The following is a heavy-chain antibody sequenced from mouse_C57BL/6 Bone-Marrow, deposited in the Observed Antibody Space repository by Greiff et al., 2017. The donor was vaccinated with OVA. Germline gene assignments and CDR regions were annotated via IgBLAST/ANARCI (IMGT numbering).Heavy chain of an antibody. V-gene: IGHV5-4*03. Sequence: EVKVEESGGGLVKPGGSLKLSCAASGFTFSSYAMSWVRQTPEKRLEWVATISDGGSYTYYPDNVKGRFTISRDNAKNNLYLQMSHLKSEDTAMYYCARCWAAWFAYWGQGTLVTVSA. J-gene: IGHJ3*01. D-gene: IGHD4-1*01. CDR2: ISDGGSYT. CDR1: GFTFSSYA. CDR3: ARCWAAWFAY.